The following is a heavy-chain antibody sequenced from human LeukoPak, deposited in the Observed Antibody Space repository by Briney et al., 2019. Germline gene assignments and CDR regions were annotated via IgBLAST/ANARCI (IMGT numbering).Heavy chain of an antibody. D-gene: IGHD2-2*02. J-gene: IGHJ5*02. CDR2: IYYSGST. Sequence: PSETLSLTCTVSGGSISSYYWSWIRQPPGKGLEWIGYIYYSGSTNYNPSLKSRVTISVDTSKNQFSLKLSSVTAAGTAVYYCARGPYQLLYRNWFDPWGQGTLVTVSS. CDR3: ARGPYQLLYRNWFDP. CDR1: GGSISSYY. V-gene: IGHV4-59*01.